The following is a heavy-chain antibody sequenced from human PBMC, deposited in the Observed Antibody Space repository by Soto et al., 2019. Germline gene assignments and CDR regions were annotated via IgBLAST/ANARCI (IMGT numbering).Heavy chain of an antibody. J-gene: IGHJ6*02. V-gene: IGHV3-33*01. CDR3: AIYSYAVWSGYYRYYYGMDV. CDR1: GFTFSSFA. D-gene: IGHD3-3*01. Sequence: GGSLRLSCAASGFTFSSFAMHWVRQAPGKGLEWVGGIWYDGSNKYYADAVKGRFTISRDTSKNKNYLKMNSLRAEDTAVYYCAIYSYAVWSGYYRYYYGMDVWGQGTTVTVSS. CDR2: IWYDGSNK.